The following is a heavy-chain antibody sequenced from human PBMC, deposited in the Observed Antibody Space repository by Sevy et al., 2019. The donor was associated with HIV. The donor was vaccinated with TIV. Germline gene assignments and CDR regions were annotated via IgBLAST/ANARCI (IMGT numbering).Heavy chain of an antibody. CDR3: ARDRYYDASGYYYYYYGMDV. Sequence: GGSLRLSCEASGFTVSGNYMAWVRLAPGKGLEWVSLIDSGGSTYYADSVKGRFTISRANAKNTLYLRMNPLRAEDTAVYFCARDRYYDASGYYYYYYGMDVWGQGTTVTVSS. J-gene: IGHJ6*02. CDR2: IDSGGST. CDR1: GFTVSGNY. V-gene: IGHV3-66*01. D-gene: IGHD3-22*01.